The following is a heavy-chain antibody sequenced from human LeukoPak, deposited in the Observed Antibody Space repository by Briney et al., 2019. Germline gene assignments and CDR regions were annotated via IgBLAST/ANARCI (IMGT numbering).Heavy chain of an antibody. J-gene: IGHJ3*02. V-gene: IGHV3-30-3*01. CDR3: ARDRVQYSSSYASDI. D-gene: IGHD6-6*01. Sequence: LSLTCAVSGGSISSGSYSWSWIRQPPGKGLEWVAVISYDGSNKYYADSVKGRFTISRDNSKNTLYLQMNSLRAEDTAVYYCARDRVQYSSSYASDIWGQGTMVTVSS. CDR1: GGSISSGSYS. CDR2: ISYDGSNK.